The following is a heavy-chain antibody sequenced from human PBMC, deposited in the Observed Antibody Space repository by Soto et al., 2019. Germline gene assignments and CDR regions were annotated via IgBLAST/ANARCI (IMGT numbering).Heavy chain of an antibody. CDR2: INPSGGST. CDR3: ARDLSVFDHDYGDHLRSYYFDY. J-gene: IGHJ4*02. V-gene: IGHV1-46*01. D-gene: IGHD4-17*01. Sequence: ASVKVSCKASGYTFTSYYMHWVRQAPGQGLEWMGIINPSGGSTSYAQKFQGRVTMTRDTSTSTVYMELSSLRSEDTAVYYCARDLSVFDHDYGDHLRSYYFDYWGQGTLVTVSS. CDR1: GYTFTSYY.